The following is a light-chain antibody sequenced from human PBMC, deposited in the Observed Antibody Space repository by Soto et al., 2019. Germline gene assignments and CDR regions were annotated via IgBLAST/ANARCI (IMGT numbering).Light chain of an antibody. Sequence: QSVLTQPPSASAAPGQKVTISCSGSSSNIGNNYVSWYRQFPGTAPKLLIYDNNKRPSGIPDRLSGSKSGTSATLGITGLQTGDEADYYCGTWDSSLGAVVFGGGTQLTVL. CDR1: SSNIGNNY. CDR2: DNN. V-gene: IGLV1-51*01. CDR3: GTWDSSLGAVV. J-gene: IGLJ2*01.